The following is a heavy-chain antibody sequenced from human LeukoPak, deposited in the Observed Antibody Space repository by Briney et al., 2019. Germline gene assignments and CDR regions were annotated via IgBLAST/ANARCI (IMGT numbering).Heavy chain of an antibody. CDR3: AKAGHCSSTSCLYYYYGMDV. Sequence: GGSLRLSCAASGFTFSSYGMHWVRQAPGKGLEWVAFIRYDGSIKYYADSVKGRFTISRDNSKNTLYLQMNSLRAEDTAVYYCAKAGHCSSTSCLYYYYGMDVWGQGTTVTVSS. D-gene: IGHD2-2*01. CDR2: IRYDGSIK. CDR1: GFTFSSYG. V-gene: IGHV3-30*02. J-gene: IGHJ6*02.